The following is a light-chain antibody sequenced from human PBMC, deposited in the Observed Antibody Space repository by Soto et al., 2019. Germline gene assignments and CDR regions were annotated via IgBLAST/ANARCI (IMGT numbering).Light chain of an antibody. Sequence: DIQMAQSPSTLSASVGDTVTSTCRASESIDNWLAWYQQKPGKAPKLLIFAASTLVRGVPSRFSGRGSGTEFTLTISSLQADDYATFYCQQYHTDWTFGQGTKVDI. V-gene: IGKV1-5*01. J-gene: IGKJ1*01. CDR1: ESIDNW. CDR2: AAS. CDR3: QQYHTDWT.